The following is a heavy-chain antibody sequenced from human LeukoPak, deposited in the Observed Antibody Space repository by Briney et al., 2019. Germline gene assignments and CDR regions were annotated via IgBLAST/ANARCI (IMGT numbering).Heavy chain of an antibody. J-gene: IGHJ5*02. D-gene: IGHD2-2*01. CDR3: ARDYCTSTTCPNWFDP. CDR2: INHSGST. CDR1: GGSFSGYY. V-gene: IGHV4-34*01. Sequence: SETLSLTCAVYGGSFSGYYWSWIRQPPGKGLEWIGEINHSGSTNYNPSLKSRVTISVDTSKNQFSLKLSSVTAADTAVYYCARDYCTSTTCPNWFDPWAREPWSPSPQ.